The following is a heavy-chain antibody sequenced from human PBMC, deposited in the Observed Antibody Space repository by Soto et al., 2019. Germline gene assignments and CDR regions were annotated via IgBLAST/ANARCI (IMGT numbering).Heavy chain of an antibody. J-gene: IGHJ4*02. CDR2: IKQDGSEK. V-gene: IGHV3-7*03. CDR3: ARDGYSSSLDY. CDR1: GFTFSNYW. D-gene: IGHD6-13*01. Sequence: GGSLRLSCRATGFTFSNYWMSWVRQAPGKGLEWVANIKQDGSEKYYVDSMKGRVTISRDNAKNSLSLQINSLRAEDTAIYYCARDGYSSSLDYWGQGTLVTVSS.